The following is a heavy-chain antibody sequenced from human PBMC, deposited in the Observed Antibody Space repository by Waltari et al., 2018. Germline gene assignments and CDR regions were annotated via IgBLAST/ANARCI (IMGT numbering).Heavy chain of an antibody. J-gene: IGHJ6*03. CDR1: GFTFSNFQ. Sequence: EVQLVESGGGLVQPGGSLRLSCVASGFTFSNFQVNWVRQPPGKGLEWVSSITSSGTIFYSDSVKGRFTISRDNAQNSLLLQMNNLRVEDTAVYYCARTWGMDVWGKGTTVTVSS. D-gene: IGHD3-16*01. CDR3: ARTWGMDV. V-gene: IGHV3-48*04. CDR2: ITSSGTI.